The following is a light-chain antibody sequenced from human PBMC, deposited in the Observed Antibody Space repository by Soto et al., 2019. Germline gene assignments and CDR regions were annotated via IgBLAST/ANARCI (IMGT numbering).Light chain of an antibody. CDR3: SSYAGSNMGV. V-gene: IGLV2-8*01. CDR2: EVT. J-gene: IGLJ1*01. CDR1: SSDVGGYKF. Sequence: QSALTQPPSASGSPGQSVTISCTGTSSDVGGYKFVSWYQQHPGKAPKLLIYEVTQRPSGVPDRFSGSKSGNTASLTVSGLQAEGDADYYCSSYAGSNMGVFGTGTKVTVL.